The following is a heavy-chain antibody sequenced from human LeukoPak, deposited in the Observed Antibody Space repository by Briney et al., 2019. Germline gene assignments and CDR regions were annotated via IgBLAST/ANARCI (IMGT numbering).Heavy chain of an antibody. CDR3: TRSSTYFGSCDP. D-gene: IGHD3-10*01. CDR2: IYTGGNA. V-gene: IGHV4-4*09. CDR1: GVSITSDY. Sequence: SETLSLTCTVSGVSITSDYWSWIRQPPGKGLEWIGYIYTGGNAIYNPSLKSRVTISVGTSKNQFSLKLTSVTAADTAVYYCTRSSTYFGSCDPWGQGTLVTVSS. J-gene: IGHJ5*02.